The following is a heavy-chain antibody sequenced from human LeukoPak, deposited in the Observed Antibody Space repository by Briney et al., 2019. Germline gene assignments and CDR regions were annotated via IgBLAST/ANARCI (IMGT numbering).Heavy chain of an antibody. CDR2: IYHSGST. V-gene: IGHV4-38-2*02. CDR3: AREDSSGYSYPTGAFDI. Sequence: SSETLSLTCTVSGYSISSGYYWGWIRQPPGKGLEWIGSIYHSGSTYYNPSLKSRVTISVDTSKNQFSLKLSSVTAADTAVYYCAREDSSGYSYPTGAFDIWGQGTMVTVSS. D-gene: IGHD3-22*01. CDR1: GYSISSGYY. J-gene: IGHJ3*02.